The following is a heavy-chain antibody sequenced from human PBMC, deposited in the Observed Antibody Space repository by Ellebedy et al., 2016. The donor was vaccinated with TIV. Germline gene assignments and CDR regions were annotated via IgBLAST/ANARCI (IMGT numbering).Heavy chain of an antibody. J-gene: IGHJ3*02. V-gene: IGHV3-53*01. CDR2: FYIDGTT. CDR1: GFTVNTNY. Sequence: GESLKISXAASGFTVNTNYMSWVRRAPGKGLEWLSIFYIDGTTYYADSVKGRFTISRDNSRNTLSLQMNSLRAEDTAVYYCARQPITGADDAFDIWGQGTTVTVSS. D-gene: IGHD1-20*01. CDR3: ARQPITGADDAFDI.